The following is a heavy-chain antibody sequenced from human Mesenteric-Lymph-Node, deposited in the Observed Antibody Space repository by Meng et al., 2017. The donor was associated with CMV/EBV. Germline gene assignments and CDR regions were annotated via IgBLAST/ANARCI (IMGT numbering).Heavy chain of an antibody. CDR2: INHSGSS. CDR1: GGPFSGYQ. Sequence: SETLSLTCAVSGGPFSGYQWSWIRQPPGKGLEWIGEINHSGSSNYNPSLQSRVTISVDTSKKQFSLKLTSVTAADTAVYYCARYSNWNWFDPWCQGTLVTVSS. CDR3: ARYSNWNWFDP. V-gene: IGHV4-34*01. J-gene: IGHJ5*02. D-gene: IGHD4-11*01.